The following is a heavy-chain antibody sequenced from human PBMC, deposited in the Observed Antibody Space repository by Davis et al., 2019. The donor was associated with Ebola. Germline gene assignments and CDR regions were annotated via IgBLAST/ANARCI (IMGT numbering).Heavy chain of an antibody. CDR2: TSNDGVKG. D-gene: IGHD1-26*01. V-gene: IGHV3-30*14. Sequence: GESLKISCAASGFNFRNFAIHWLRQAPGKGLEWVARTSNDGVKGSYADSVKGRFTISRDNSKNTLYLQMHSLRAEDTAVYYCARDWEYTTTFEWGLARRGYYGMDVWGKGTMVTVSS. J-gene: IGHJ6*04. CDR3: ARDWEYTTTFEWGLARRGYYGMDV. CDR1: GFNFRNFA.